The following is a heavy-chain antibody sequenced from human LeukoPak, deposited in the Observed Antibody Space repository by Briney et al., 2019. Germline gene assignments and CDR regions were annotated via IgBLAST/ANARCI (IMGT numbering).Heavy chain of an antibody. CDR3: ARDLTSGDIVVVVAADYGMDV. J-gene: IGHJ6*02. D-gene: IGHD2-15*01. CDR2: INPNSGGT. CDR1: GYTFTGYY. Sequence: ASVKVSCKASGYTFTGYYMHWVRQAPGQGLEWMGWINPNSGGTNYAQKFQGRVTMTRDTSISTAYMELSRLRSDDTAVYYCARDLTSGDIVVVVAADYGMDVWGQGTTVTVSS. V-gene: IGHV1-2*02.